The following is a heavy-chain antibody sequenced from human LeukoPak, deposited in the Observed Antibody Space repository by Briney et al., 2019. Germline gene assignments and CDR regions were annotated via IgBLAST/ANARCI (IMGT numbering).Heavy chain of an antibody. Sequence: SVKVSCKASGGTSSSYAISWVRQAPGQGLEWMGRIIPIFGTANYAQKFQGRVTITTDESTSTAYMELSSLRSEDTAVYYCARGEGYCSGGSCLLFDYWGQGTLVTVSS. D-gene: IGHD2-15*01. V-gene: IGHV1-69*05. CDR1: GGTSSSYA. CDR2: IIPIFGTA. J-gene: IGHJ4*02. CDR3: ARGEGYCSGGSCLLFDY.